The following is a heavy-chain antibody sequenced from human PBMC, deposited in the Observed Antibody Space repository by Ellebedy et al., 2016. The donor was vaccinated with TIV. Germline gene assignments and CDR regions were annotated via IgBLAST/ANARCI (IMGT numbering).Heavy chain of an antibody. CDR1: GGSFSGYY. D-gene: IGHD3-3*01. Sequence: SQTLSLTCGVSGGSFSGYYWSWIRQPPGKGLEWVGEINHSGITNYNPSLKSRVTMSVDTSKNQFSLKLSSVTAADTAMYYCARHNFHGVADTLGSRDYWGQGTPVTVSS. CDR3: ARHNFHGVADTLGSRDY. CDR2: INHSGIT. J-gene: IGHJ4*02. V-gene: IGHV4-34*01.